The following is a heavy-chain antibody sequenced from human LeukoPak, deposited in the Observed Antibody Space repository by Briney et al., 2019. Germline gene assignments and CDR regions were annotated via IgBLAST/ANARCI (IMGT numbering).Heavy chain of an antibody. V-gene: IGHV1-46*01. Sequence: ASVKVSCKASGYTFTSYYMHWVRQAPGQGLEWMGIINPSGGSTSYAQKFQGRVTMTRDTSISTAYMELSRLRSDDTAVYYCARVIFQTSSYYFDYWGQGTLVTVSS. CDR1: GYTFTSYY. J-gene: IGHJ4*02. CDR2: INPSGGST. CDR3: ARVIFQTSSYYFDY. D-gene: IGHD3-10*01.